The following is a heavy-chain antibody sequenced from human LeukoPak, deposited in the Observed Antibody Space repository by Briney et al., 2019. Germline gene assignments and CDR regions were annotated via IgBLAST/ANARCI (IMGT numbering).Heavy chain of an antibody. V-gene: IGHV4-59*01. Sequence: SETLSLTCTVSGGSISSYYWSRIRQPPGKGLEWIGYIYYSGSTNYNPSLKSRVTISVDTSKNQFSLKLSSVTAADTAVYYCARDYVWGSLIDYWGQGTLVTVSS. J-gene: IGHJ4*02. CDR1: GGSISSYY. CDR2: IYYSGST. CDR3: ARDYVWGSLIDY. D-gene: IGHD3-16*01.